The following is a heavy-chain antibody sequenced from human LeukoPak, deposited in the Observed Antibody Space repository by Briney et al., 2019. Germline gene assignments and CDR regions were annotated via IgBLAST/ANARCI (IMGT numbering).Heavy chain of an antibody. J-gene: IGHJ4*02. CDR2: ISSSGGST. CDR1: GFTFSTYA. V-gene: IGHV3-23*01. Sequence: PGGSLRLSCVVSGFTFSTYAMSWVRQAPGKGLEWVSAISSSGGSTYYADSVKGRFTISRENSNNTLYLQMNSLRAEDTAVYYCATPLSSSWPYYFDYWGQGTLVTVSS. CDR3: ATPLSSSWPYYFDY. D-gene: IGHD6-13*01.